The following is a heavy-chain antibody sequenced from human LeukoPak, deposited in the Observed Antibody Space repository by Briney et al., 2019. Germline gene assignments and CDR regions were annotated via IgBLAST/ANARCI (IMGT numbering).Heavy chain of an antibody. V-gene: IGHV4-4*07. J-gene: IGHJ5*02. CDR2: IYTSGST. CDR1: GGPISSYY. D-gene: IGHD3-3*01. CDR3: ARGYDYDFWSGSVNWFDP. Sequence: PSETLSLTCTVSGGPISSYYWSWIRQPAGKGLEWIGRIYTSGSTNYNPSLKSRVTMSVDTSKNQFSLKLSSVTAADTAVYYCARGYDYDFWSGSVNWFDPWGQGTLVTVSS.